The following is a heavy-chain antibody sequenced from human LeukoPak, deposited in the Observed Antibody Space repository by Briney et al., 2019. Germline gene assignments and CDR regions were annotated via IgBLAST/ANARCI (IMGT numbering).Heavy chain of an antibody. D-gene: IGHD3-3*01. CDR1: GGSFNDCH. Sequence: SETLSLTCEVNGGSFNDCHWTWIRQSPGKGQEYIGEINDSGSPIYNPSLKSRVTISVDTSKNQFSLKLSSVTAADTAVYYCARMLRFLEWLHPGPRDDYWGQGTLVTVSS. V-gene: IGHV4-34*01. J-gene: IGHJ4*02. CDR3: ARMLRFLEWLHPGPRDDY. CDR2: INDSGSP.